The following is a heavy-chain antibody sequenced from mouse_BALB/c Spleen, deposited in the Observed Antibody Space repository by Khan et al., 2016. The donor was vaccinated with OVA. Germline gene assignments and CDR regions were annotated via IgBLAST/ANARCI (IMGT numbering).Heavy chain of an antibody. CDR3: SREWGLYRYAWFAY. Sequence: EVELVESGGGLVKPGGSLKLSCAASGFTFSDYYMYWVRQTPEKRLEWVATISDGGTYTYYPDSVKGRFTISRDNAKNNLYRQMSSLKSEDAAMYYCSREWGLYRYAWFAYWGQGTLVTVSA. CDR2: ISDGGTYT. J-gene: IGHJ3*01. D-gene: IGHD2-14*01. CDR1: GFTFSDYY. V-gene: IGHV5-4*02.